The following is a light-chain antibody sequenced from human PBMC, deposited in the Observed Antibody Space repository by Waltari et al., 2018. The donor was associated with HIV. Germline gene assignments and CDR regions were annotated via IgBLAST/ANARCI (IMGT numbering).Light chain of an antibody. J-gene: IGKJ2*01. CDR1: QSVTSSY. CDR3: QQYGTSPYT. Sequence: EIALTLTPGPMPSSPGDRATLSCRASQSVTSSYLAWYQQKPGQAPRLLIYGASTRATDIPDRFSGSGSGTDFTLTISRLEPEDSAVYCWQQYGTSPYTFGLGTKLEI. CDR2: GAS. V-gene: IGKV3-20*01.